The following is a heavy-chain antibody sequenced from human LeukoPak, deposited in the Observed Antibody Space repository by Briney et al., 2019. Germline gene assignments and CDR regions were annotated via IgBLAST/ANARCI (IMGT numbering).Heavy chain of an antibody. D-gene: IGHD3-22*01. CDR1: GGSISSSSYY. V-gene: IGHV4-39*07. J-gene: IGHJ4*02. CDR3: ARLAYVTYYDSSGYPYYFDY. CDR2: IYYSGST. Sequence: SETLSLTCTVSGGSISSSSYYWGWIRQPPGKGLEWIGSIYYSGSTYYNPSLKSRVTISVDTSKNQFSLKLSSVTAADTAVYYCARLAYVTYYDSSGYPYYFDYWGQGTLVTVSS.